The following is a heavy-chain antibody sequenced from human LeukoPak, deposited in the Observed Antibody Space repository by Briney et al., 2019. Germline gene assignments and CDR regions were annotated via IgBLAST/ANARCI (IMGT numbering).Heavy chain of an antibody. CDR2: IGSSTGGPT. J-gene: IGHJ4*02. D-gene: IGHD6-13*01. CDR1: GFTFSTYE. CDR3: ARGIAAAGSGLDY. V-gene: IGHV3-48*03. Sequence: GGSLRLSCEASGFTFSTYEMNWVRQAPGKGLEWVSYIGSSTGGPTHYADSVRGRFSISRDNAKNSLSLQMTSLRAEDTAIYYCARGIAAAGSGLDYWGQGTLVTVSS.